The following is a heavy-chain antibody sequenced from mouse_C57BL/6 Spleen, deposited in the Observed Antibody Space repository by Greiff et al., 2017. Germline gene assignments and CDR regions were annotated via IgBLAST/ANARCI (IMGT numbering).Heavy chain of an antibody. CDR2: INPGSGGT. CDR1: GYAFTNYL. Sequence: VQLQQSGAELVRPGTSVKVSCKASGYAFTNYLIEWVKQRPGQGLEWIGVINPGSGGTNYNEKFKGKATLTADKSSSTAYMQLSSLTSEDSAVYFCARDSLNYFDYWGQGTTLTVSS. D-gene: IGHD6-1*01. V-gene: IGHV1-54*01. J-gene: IGHJ2*01. CDR3: ARDSLNYFDY.